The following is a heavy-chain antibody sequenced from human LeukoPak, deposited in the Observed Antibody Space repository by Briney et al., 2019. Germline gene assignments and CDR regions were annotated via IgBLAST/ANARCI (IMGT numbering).Heavy chain of an antibody. J-gene: IGHJ4*02. V-gene: IGHV3-21*01. CDR1: GFTFSSYS. CDR3: AMDKPPTFIAVAGTFDY. D-gene: IGHD6-19*01. CDR2: ISSSSSYI. Sequence: GGSLRLSCAASGFTFSSYSMNWVRQAPGKGLEWVSSISSSSSYIYYADSVKGRFTISRDNAKNSLYLQMNSLRAEDTAVYYCAMDKPPTFIAVAGTFDYWGQGTLVTVSS.